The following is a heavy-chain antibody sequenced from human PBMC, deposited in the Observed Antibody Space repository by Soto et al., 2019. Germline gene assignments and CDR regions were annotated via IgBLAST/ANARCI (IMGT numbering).Heavy chain of an antibody. CDR1: GYTFTSYG. CDR3: ARDSTSWIGPLFT. D-gene: IGHD2-2*03. J-gene: IGHJ5*02. CDR2: ISAYNGNT. V-gene: IGHV1-18*01. Sequence: ASVKVSCKASGYTFTSYGISWVRQAPGQGLEWMGWISAYNGNTNYAQKLQGRVTVTTDTSTSTAYMELRSLRSDGTAVYYCARDSTSWIGPLFTWGQGTLVTVSS.